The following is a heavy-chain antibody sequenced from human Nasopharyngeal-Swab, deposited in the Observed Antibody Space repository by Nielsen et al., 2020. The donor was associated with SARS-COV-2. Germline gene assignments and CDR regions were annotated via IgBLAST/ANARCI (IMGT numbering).Heavy chain of an antibody. Sequence: WIRQPPGKGLEWIGEINHSGSTNYNSSLKSRVTISVDTSKNQFSLKLSSVTAADTAVYFCAREGPSIAARPGWFDAWGQGTLVTVSS. CDR2: INHSGST. J-gene: IGHJ5*02. V-gene: IGHV4-34*01. D-gene: IGHD6-6*01. CDR3: AREGPSIAARPGWFDA.